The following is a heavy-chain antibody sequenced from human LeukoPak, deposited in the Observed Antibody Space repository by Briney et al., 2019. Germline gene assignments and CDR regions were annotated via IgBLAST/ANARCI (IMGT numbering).Heavy chain of an antibody. CDR2: IYSGGST. CDR3: VRVGYSYGYGDWNHFDY. D-gene: IGHD5-18*01. V-gene: IGHV3-66*02. Sequence: PGGSLRLSCAASGFTVSSNYMSWFRQAPGKGLEWVSIIYSGGSTYYADSVKGRFTISRDNSKNTLYLLMNSLRAEDTAVYFCVRVGYSYGYGDWNHFDYWGQGTLVTVSS. CDR1: GFTVSSNY. J-gene: IGHJ4*02.